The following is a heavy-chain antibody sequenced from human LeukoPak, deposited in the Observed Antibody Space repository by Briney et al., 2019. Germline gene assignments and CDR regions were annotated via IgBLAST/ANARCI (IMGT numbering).Heavy chain of an antibody. V-gene: IGHV6-1*01. CDR2: TYYRSKWYN. D-gene: IGHD1-1*01. Sequence: SQTLSLTCAISGDSVSSNSAAWNWIRQSPSRGLEWLGRTYYRSKWYNDYAVSVKSRITINPDTSKNQFSLQLNSVTPEDTAVYYCARHPTKPYLATTATGYFDFWGQGTLVTVSS. CDR3: ARHPTKPYLATTATGYFDF. J-gene: IGHJ4*02. CDR1: GDSVSSNSAA.